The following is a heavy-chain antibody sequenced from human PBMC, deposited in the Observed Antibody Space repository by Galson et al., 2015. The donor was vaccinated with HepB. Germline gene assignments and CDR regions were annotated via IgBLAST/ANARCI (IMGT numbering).Heavy chain of an antibody. CDR3: AKGTQQLVKRGYSDY. CDR1: GFTFRSYA. J-gene: IGHJ4*02. CDR2: ISSGGST. D-gene: IGHD6-13*01. V-gene: IGHV3-23*01. Sequence: SLRLSCAPSGFTFRSYAMSWVRQAPGKGLEWVSGISSGGSTYYADSVGGRFTISRDNSKNTLYLQMNCLRAEDTAIYYCAKGTQQLVKRGYSDYWGQGILVTVSS.